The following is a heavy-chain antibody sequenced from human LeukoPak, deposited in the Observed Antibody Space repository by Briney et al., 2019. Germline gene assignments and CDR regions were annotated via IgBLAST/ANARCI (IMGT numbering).Heavy chain of an antibody. CDR2: IGGLGSST. D-gene: IGHD3-3*01. CDR1: GFTFSSHA. J-gene: IGHJ4*02. CDR3: ARDPGVVAFHYFDF. V-gene: IGHV3-23*01. Sequence: SGGSLRLSCAASGFTFSSHAMAWVRQAPGKGLEWVSAIGGLGSSTYYGDSVKGRFTISRDNSKNTVYLQMYSLRVEDTAVYYCARDPGVVAFHYFDFWGQGTLITVSS.